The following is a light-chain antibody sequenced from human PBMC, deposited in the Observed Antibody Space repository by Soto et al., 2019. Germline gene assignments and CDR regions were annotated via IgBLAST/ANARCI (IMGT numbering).Light chain of an antibody. CDR2: KAS. J-gene: IGKJ2*01. CDR1: QSISSW. Sequence: DIQMTQSPSTLSASVGDRVTITCRASQSISSWLAWYQQKPGKAPKLLIYKASSLESGVPSRFSGSGSGTEFTLTISDLQPEDFATYYCQQSFTTPYTFGQGTELEI. V-gene: IGKV1-5*03. CDR3: QQSFTTPYT.